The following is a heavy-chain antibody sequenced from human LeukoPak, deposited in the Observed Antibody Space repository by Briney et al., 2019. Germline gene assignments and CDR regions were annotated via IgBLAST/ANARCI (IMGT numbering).Heavy chain of an antibody. D-gene: IGHD2-2*01. CDR3: ARDYCSSTRRGCFFDF. Sequence: GASVNVSCKASGYTFTCYYMHWVRQAPGQGLEWMGWINPNSGDTKYAQKFQGKATMTRDTSISIAYMELRRLRSDDTAVYYCARDYCSSTRRGCFFDFWGQGTLVTVSS. J-gene: IGHJ4*02. V-gene: IGHV1-2*02. CDR2: INPNSGDT. CDR1: GYTFTCYY.